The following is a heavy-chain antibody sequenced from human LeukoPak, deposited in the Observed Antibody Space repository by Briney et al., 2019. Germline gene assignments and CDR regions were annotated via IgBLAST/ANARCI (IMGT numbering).Heavy chain of an antibody. CDR2: ISGSGGST. CDR3: AKSRAAAGPRNAFDI. J-gene: IGHJ3*02. CDR1: GLTLSSYA. D-gene: IGHD6-13*01. Sequence: GGSLRPSWAAFGLTLSSYAMSWVRPAPGKGRGWVSAISGSGGSTYYADSVKGRFTISRDNSKNTLYLQMNSLRAEDTAVYYCAKSRAAAGPRNAFDIWGQGTMVTVSS. V-gene: IGHV3-23*01.